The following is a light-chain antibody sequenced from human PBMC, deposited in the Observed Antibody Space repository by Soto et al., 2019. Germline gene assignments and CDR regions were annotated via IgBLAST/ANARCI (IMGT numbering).Light chain of an antibody. CDR3: AAWDDSLNAL. CDR1: NSNIASNT. J-gene: IGLJ1*01. V-gene: IGLV1-44*01. CDR2: YNN. Sequence: QSVLTQPPSASETPGQTVSISCSGSNSNIASNTVNWYQHLPGTAPKLLIYYNNQRPSGVPDRFSGSKSGTSASLAISGLQSEDESDYYCAAWDDSLNALFGTGTKLTVL.